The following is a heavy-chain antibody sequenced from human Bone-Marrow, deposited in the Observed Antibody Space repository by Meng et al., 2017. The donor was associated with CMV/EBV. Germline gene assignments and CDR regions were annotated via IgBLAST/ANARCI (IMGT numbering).Heavy chain of an antibody. J-gene: IGHJ4*02. CDR1: GYTFTSDY. CDR3: ARGPKQLKPPRFDY. Sequence: KASGYTFTSDYMHWVRQAPRQGLEWMGVLNPSDANTSYPRKFQGRVTMTRDTSTTTVHMEMAGLRSEGTAMYYCARGPKQLKPPRFDYWGQGTLVTVSS. V-gene: IGHV1-46*01. D-gene: IGHD5-24*01. CDR2: LNPSDANT.